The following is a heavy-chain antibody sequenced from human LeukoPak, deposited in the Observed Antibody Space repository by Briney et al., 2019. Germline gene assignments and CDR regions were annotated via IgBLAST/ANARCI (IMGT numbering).Heavy chain of an antibody. V-gene: IGHV1-69*05. J-gene: IGHJ4*02. CDR1: GGTFSSYA. Sequence: SVKVSCKASGGTFSSYAISWVRQAPGQGLEWMGRIIPIFGTANYAKKSQGRVTITTDEYTSTAYMELSSLRSEDTAVYYCASRGIAAAGPLFDYWGQGTLVTVSS. CDR2: IIPIFGTA. D-gene: IGHD6-13*01. CDR3: ASRGIAAAGPLFDY.